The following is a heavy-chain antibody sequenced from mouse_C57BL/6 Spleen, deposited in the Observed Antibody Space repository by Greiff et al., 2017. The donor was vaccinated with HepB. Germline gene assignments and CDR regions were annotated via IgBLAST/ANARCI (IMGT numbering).Heavy chain of an antibody. J-gene: IGHJ2*01. V-gene: IGHV1-26*01. CDR2: INPNNGGT. CDR3: ARWGDYGFDY. Sequence: VQLQQSGPELVKPGASVKISCKASGYTFTDYYMNWVKQSHGKSLEWIGDINPNNGGTSYNQKFKGKATLTVDKSSSTAYMELRSLTSEDSAVYYCARWGDYGFDYWGQGTTLTVSS. CDR1: GYTFTDYY. D-gene: IGHD2-4*01.